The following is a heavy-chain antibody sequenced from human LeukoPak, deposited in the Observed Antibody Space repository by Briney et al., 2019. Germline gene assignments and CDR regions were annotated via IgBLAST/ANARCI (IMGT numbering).Heavy chain of an antibody. CDR1: GFTFSRYA. J-gene: IGHJ4*01. CDR3: ARDGFTGPRTAYLDH. Sequence: GGSLELSCAASGFTFSRYAMHWVRQAPGKGLVWVSRLGADGSGTNYADSVKGRFTISRDNAKNTVYLQMSSLRAEDTAVYYCARDGFTGPRTAYLDHWGQGTLVTVSS. D-gene: IGHD2-8*02. V-gene: IGHV3-74*01. CDR2: LGADGSGT.